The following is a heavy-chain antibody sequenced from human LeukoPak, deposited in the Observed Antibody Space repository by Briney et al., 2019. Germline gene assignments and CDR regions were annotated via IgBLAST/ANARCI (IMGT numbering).Heavy chain of an antibody. CDR2: IRYNGNNQ. V-gene: IGHV3-30*02. D-gene: IGHD3-10*01. CDR3: AKDSAFYYIDV. J-gene: IGHJ6*03. Sequence: GGSLRLSCAASGFTFNNYGTHWVRQAPGKGLEWVAFIRYNGNNQYYADSVKGRFTISRDNSKNTLYLQMNSLKGDDTAVYYCAKDSAFYYIDVWGKGTTVIISS. CDR1: GFTFNNYG.